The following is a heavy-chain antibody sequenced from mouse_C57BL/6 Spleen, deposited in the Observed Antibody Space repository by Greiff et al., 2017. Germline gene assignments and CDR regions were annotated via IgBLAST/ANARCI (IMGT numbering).Heavy chain of an antibody. D-gene: IGHD3-2*02. CDR3: ARGGSGYVNYYAMDY. CDR2: IDPSDSYT. J-gene: IGHJ4*01. Sequence: QVQLKQPGAELVRPGTSVKLSCKASGYTFTSYWMHWVKQRPGQGLEWIGVIDPSDSYTNYNQKFKGKATLTVDTSSSTAYMQLSSLTSEDSAVYYCARGGSGYVNYYAMDYWGQGTSVTVSS. V-gene: IGHV1-59*01. CDR1: GYTFTSYW.